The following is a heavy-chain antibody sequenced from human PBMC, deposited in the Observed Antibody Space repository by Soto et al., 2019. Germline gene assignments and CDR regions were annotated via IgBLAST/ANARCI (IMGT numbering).Heavy chain of an antibody. V-gene: IGHV4-30-4*01. D-gene: IGHD3-10*01. CDR1: GGSISSGDYY. CDR2: IYYSGST. Sequence: PSETLSLTCTVSGGSISSGDYYWSWIRQPPGKGLEWIGYIYYSGSTYYNPSLKSRVTISVDTSKNQFSLKLSSVTAADTAVYYWARVRVYYYGSGSYGPYGMDVWGQGTTVTVSS. J-gene: IGHJ6*02. CDR3: ARVRVYYYGSGSYGPYGMDV.